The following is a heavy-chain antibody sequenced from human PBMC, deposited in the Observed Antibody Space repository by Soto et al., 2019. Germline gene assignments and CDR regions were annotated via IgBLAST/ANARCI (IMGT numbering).Heavy chain of an antibody. Sequence: PGGSLRLSCAASGFTFSSYGMHWVRQAPGKGLEWVAVISYDGSNKYYADSVKGRFTISRDNSKNTLYLQMNSLRAEDTAVYYCAKEKWMVFDYWGQGTLVTVSS. CDR3: AKEKWMVFDY. V-gene: IGHV3-30*18. CDR1: GFTFSSYG. D-gene: IGHD6-19*01. J-gene: IGHJ4*02. CDR2: ISYDGSNK.